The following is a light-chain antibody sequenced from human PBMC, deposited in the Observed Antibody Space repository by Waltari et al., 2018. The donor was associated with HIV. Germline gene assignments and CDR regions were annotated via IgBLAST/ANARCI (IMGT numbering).Light chain of an antibody. J-gene: IGLJ2*01. CDR1: NSTIGTHE. V-gene: IGLV1-40*01. Sequence: QSVLTQPPSVSGAPGQWVTLSCTGGNSTIGTHEAHPYQQLPGTAPHLLIYNPNNRPSGVPDRFSGSKSGTSASLAITGLQAEDEADYYCQSSDSTLSGSVFGGGTKLTVL. CDR2: NPN. CDR3: QSSDSTLSGSV.